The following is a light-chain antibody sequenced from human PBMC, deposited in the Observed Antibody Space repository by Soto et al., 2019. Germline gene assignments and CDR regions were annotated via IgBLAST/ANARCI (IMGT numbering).Light chain of an antibody. CDR2: DAT. CDR3: QQRSSWPPFT. J-gene: IGKJ4*01. CDR1: QTIGTY. Sequence: DIVLTQSPGTLSLSPGERATLSCWASQTIGTYLAWYQQRPGQAPRLVIYDATDRPTGIPARFSGSGSGTNFTLTISSLEPEDFAVYYCQQRSSWPPFTFGGGTKVEVK. V-gene: IGKV3-11*01.